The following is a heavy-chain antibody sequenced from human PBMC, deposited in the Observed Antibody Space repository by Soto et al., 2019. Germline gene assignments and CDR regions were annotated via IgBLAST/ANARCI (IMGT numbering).Heavy chain of an antibody. V-gene: IGHV3-7*03. CDR3: AREIWGPEY. Sequence: GGSLRLSCAASGFTFTNYWMTWVRQAPGRGLEWVANIKKDGSEKHNVDSVKGRITISRDNDKNSLYQQINRLRAEDTAVYYWAREIWGPEYWGQGTRVTVSS. D-gene: IGHD7-27*01. CDR2: IKKDGSEK. J-gene: IGHJ4*02. CDR1: GFTFTNYW.